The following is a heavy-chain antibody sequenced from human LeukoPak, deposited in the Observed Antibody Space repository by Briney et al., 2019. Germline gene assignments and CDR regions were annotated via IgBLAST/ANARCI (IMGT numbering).Heavy chain of an antibody. V-gene: IGHV3-30*18. J-gene: IGHJ5*02. Sequence: PGDSLRLSCAASGFTFSSYGMHWVRQAPGKGLEWVAVIAYGGSNKYYGDSVKGRFTISRDNSENRLYLQLNSLRAEDTDVYYCAKVGGGSSWLNWFDPWGQGTLVTVSS. CDR3: AKVGGGSSWLNWFDP. CDR1: GFTFSSYG. D-gene: IGHD6-13*01. CDR2: IAYGGSNK.